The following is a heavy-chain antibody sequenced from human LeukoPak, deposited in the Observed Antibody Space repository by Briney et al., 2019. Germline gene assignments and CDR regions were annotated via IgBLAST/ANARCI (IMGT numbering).Heavy chain of an antibody. J-gene: IGHJ4*02. Sequence: EASVKVSCKASGYTFTRYDINWVRQAPGQGLEWMGWINTKSGMTGHAQKFQGRITITKDTSISTVYMELSSLSSEDTAVYFCARVDGSVDYWGQGTLVTVSS. CDR2: INTKSGMT. CDR3: ARVDGSVDY. CDR1: GYTFTRYD. D-gene: IGHD3-22*01. V-gene: IGHV1-8*03.